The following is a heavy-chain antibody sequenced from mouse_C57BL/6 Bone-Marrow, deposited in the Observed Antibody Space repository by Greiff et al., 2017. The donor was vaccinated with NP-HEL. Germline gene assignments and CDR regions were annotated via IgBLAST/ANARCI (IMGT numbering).Heavy chain of an antibody. D-gene: IGHD1-1*01. CDR1: GFTFSSYA. Sequence: EVMLVESGEGLVKPGGSLKLSCAASGFTFSSYAMSWVRQTPEKRLEWVAYISSGGDYIYYADTVKGRFTISRDNARNTLYLQMSSLKSEDTAMYYCTRGGYYGSSIAYWGQGTLVTVSA. CDR2: ISSGGDYI. CDR3: TRGGYYGSSIAY. V-gene: IGHV5-9-1*02. J-gene: IGHJ3*01.